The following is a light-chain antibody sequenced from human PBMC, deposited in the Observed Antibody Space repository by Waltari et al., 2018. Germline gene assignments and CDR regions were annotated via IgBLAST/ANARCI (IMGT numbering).Light chain of an antibody. CDR3: QQSYSTPIT. CDR1: QGSERY. V-gene: IGKV1-39*01. Sequence: GRARQGSERYLNWYQHRPVKALKLLICAASTLQSRVPSRFSGRGSGTDFTLTIRSLQPEDFATYYCQQSYSTPITFGQGTRLDMK. J-gene: IGKJ5*01. CDR2: AAS.